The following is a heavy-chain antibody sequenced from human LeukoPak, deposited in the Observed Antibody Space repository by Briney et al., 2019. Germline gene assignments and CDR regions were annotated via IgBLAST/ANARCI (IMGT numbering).Heavy chain of an antibody. D-gene: IGHD3-10*01. CDR1: GGSFSGYY. CDR3: ARGKGFRGYYFDY. Sequence: PSETLSLTCAVYGGSFSGYYWSWIRQPPGKGREWIGEINHSGSTNYNPSLKSRVTISVDTSKNQFSQTLSSVTAADTAVYYCARGKGFRGYYFDYWGQGTLVTVSS. V-gene: IGHV4-34*01. J-gene: IGHJ4*02. CDR2: INHSGST.